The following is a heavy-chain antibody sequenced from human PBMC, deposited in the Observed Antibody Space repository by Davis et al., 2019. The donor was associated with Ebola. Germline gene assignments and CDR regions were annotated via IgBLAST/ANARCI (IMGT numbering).Heavy chain of an antibody. D-gene: IGHD5-18*01. CDR2: ISGSGAST. CDR3: ARGVGGYSYAGDAFDI. CDR1: GFTFSSYG. J-gene: IGHJ3*02. Sequence: PGGSLRLSCAASGFTFSSYGMNWVRQAPGKGLEWVSAISGSGASTFYADSVKGRFTISRDNSQNTLYLQMNSLRAEDTAVYYCARGVGGYSYAGDAFDIWGQGTMVTVSS. V-gene: IGHV3-23*01.